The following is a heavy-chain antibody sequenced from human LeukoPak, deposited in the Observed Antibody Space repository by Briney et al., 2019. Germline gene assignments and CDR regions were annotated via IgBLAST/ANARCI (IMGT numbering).Heavy chain of an antibody. CDR3: GRDSDRGWFDT. Sequence: ASVKVSCKASGYTFTSYGISWVRQAPGQGREWMGWISAYNGNTNYAQKLQGRVTMTTETSTSTAYMELRSLRSDATAVYYCGRDSDRGWFDTWGQGTLVTVSS. CDR1: GYTFTSYG. CDR2: ISAYNGNT. V-gene: IGHV1-18*01. J-gene: IGHJ5*02. D-gene: IGHD1-26*01.